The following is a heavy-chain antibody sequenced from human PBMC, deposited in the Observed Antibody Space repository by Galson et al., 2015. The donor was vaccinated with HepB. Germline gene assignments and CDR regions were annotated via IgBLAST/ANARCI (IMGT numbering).Heavy chain of an antibody. CDR1: GFSLTTSGMC. Sequence: PALVKPTQTLTLTCTFSGFSLTTSGMCVTWVRQPPGKALEWLAVIDRDDDKYYSTSLKTRLTIFKDTSKNQVVLTMTNMDPVDTATYYCVRHPNYYDSSGYYDYWGQGTLVTVSS. CDR3: VRHPNYYDSSGYYDY. D-gene: IGHD3-22*01. J-gene: IGHJ4*02. CDR2: IDRDDDK. V-gene: IGHV2-70*20.